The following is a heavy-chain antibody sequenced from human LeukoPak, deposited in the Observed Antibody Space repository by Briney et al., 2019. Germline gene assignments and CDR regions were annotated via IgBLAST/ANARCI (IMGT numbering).Heavy chain of an antibody. CDR3: AREPTAMNL. J-gene: IGHJ4*02. CDR2: ISSSSTYI. V-gene: IGHV3-21*01. Sequence: GGSLRLSCAASGFTFSIYSMKWVRQTPGKGLEWVSSISSSSTYIYYADSVKGRFTISRDNAKNSLYLQMNSLRVEDTAVYYCAREPTAMNLWGQGTLVTVSS. D-gene: IGHD5-18*01. CDR1: GFTFSIYS.